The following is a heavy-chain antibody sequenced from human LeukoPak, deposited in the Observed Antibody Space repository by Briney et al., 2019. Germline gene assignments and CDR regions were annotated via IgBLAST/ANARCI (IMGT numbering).Heavy chain of an antibody. CDR2: IWYDGSNK. Sequence: PGGSLRLSCAASGFTFSSYGMHWVRQAPGKGLEWVAVIWYDGSNKYYADSVKGRFTISRDNSKNTLYLQMNSLRAEDTAVYYCARDSPTQNDFWSGYYGYYYYYGMDVWGQGTTVTVSS. CDR3: ARDSPTQNDFWSGYYGYYYYYGMDV. J-gene: IGHJ6*02. V-gene: IGHV3-33*01. CDR1: GFTFSSYG. D-gene: IGHD3-3*01.